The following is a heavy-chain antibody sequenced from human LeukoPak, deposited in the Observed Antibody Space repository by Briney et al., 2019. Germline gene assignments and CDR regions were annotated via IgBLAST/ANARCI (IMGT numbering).Heavy chain of an antibody. Sequence: GGSLRLSCAASGFTFSTHTMAWVRQAPGKGLEWVSYISGSTSVIYYADSVKGRFTISKDNAKNSLYLQMNSLRTEDTAIYYCARGLYYIDVWGNGTAVTVS. CDR2: ISGSTSVI. CDR1: GFTFSTHT. V-gene: IGHV3-48*01. J-gene: IGHJ6*03. CDR3: ARGLYYIDV.